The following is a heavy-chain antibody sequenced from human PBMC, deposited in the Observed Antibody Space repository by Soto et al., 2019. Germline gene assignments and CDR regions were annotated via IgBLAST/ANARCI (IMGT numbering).Heavy chain of an antibody. J-gene: IGHJ5*02. Sequence: PSETLSLTCTVSGGSISSSSYYWGWIRQPPGKGLEWIGSIYYSGSTYYNPSLKSRVTISVDTSKNQFSLKLISVTAADTAVYYCASRTYYDFWSGYYRELSPGDQFDPWGQGTLVTVSS. CDR3: ASRTYYDFWSGYYRELSPGDQFDP. CDR2: IYYSGST. V-gene: IGHV4-39*01. D-gene: IGHD3-3*01. CDR1: GGSISSSSYY.